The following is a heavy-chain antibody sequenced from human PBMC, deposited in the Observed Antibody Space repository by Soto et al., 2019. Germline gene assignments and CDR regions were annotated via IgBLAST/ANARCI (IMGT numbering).Heavy chain of an antibody. J-gene: IGHJ6*02. CDR1: GYTFTSYA. CDR2: INAGNGNT. CDR3: AREEWGLFPIHYYYGMDV. V-gene: IGHV1-3*01. Sequence: QVQLVQSGAEVKKPGASVKVSCKASGYTFTSYAMHWVRQAPGQRLEWMGWINAGNGNTKYSQKFQGRVTITRDTSASTAYMELSSLRSEDTAVYYCAREEWGLFPIHYYYGMDVWGQGTTVTVSS. D-gene: IGHD2-21*01.